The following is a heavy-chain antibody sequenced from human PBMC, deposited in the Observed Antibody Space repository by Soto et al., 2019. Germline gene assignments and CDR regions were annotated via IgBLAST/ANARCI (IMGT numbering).Heavy chain of an antibody. CDR3: AWKSSMVREYYMDV. J-gene: IGHJ6*03. V-gene: IGHV4-59*01. Sequence: QVQLQESGPGLVKPSDTLSLTCTVSGGSISSYYWSWIRQPPGKGLEWIGYIYYSGSTNYNPSLKRRVTISVDTSKNQFSLKLSSVTAADTAVYYCAWKSSMVREYYMDVWGKGTTVTVSS. D-gene: IGHD3-10*01. CDR2: IYYSGST. CDR1: GGSISSYY.